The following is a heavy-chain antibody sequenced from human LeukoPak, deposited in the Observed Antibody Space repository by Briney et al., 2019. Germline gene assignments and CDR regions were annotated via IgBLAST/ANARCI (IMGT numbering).Heavy chain of an antibody. CDR2: IYTSGST. D-gene: IGHD7-27*01. CDR1: GGSISSGSYY. V-gene: IGHV4-61*02. J-gene: IGHJ4*02. CDR3: ARANWGKKYYFDY. Sequence: TSETLSLTCTVSGGSISSGSYYWSWIRQPAGKGLEWIGRIYTSGSTNYNPSLKSRVTMSVDTSKNQFSLKLSSVTAADTAVYYCARANWGKKYYFDYWGQGTLVTVSS.